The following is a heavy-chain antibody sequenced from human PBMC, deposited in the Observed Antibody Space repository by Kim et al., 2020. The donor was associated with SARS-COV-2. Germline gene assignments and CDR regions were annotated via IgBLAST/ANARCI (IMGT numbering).Heavy chain of an antibody. V-gene: IGHV4-39*01. CDR2: IYYSGST. CDR3: ARRCVEVYYGSGSYLLANWFDP. J-gene: IGHJ5*02. D-gene: IGHD3-10*01. CDR1: GGSISSSSYY. Sequence: SETLSLTCTVSGGSISSSSYYWGWIRQPPGKGLEWIGSIYYSGSTYYNPSLKSRVTISVDTSKNQFSLKLSSVTAADTAVYYCARRCVEVYYGSGSYLLANWFDPWGQGTLVTVSS.